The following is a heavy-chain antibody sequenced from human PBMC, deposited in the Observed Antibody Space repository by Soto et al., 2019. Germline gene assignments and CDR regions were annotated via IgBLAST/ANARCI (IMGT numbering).Heavy chain of an antibody. Sequence: QVQLQESGPGVVKPSDTLSVTCTVSGGSVSSRSHFWSLIRQPPGGGLQWIGYIYYTGNTNYSPSLKSRATLSVDTSRNQFSLRLTSVTAADTAIYYCARYDAESGSNKLDPWGQGTLVTVSS. D-gene: IGHD5-12*01. J-gene: IGHJ5*02. CDR1: GGSVSSRSHF. CDR2: IYYTGNT. V-gene: IGHV4-61*01. CDR3: ARYDAESGSNKLDP.